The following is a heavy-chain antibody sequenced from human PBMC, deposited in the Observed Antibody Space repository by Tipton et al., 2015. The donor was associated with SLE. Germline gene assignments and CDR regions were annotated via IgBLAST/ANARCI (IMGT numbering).Heavy chain of an antibody. CDR2: INGDESST. CDR3: ARHAGRQWPLDY. Sequence: SLRLSCAASGFTFSDYWMHWVRQAPGKGLVWVSRINGDESSTSYADSVRGRFTISRDNAKNTLYLQMNSLRAEDTAVYYCARHAGRQWPLDYWGQGTLVTVSS. CDR1: GFTFSDYW. D-gene: IGHD6-19*01. V-gene: IGHV3-74*01. J-gene: IGHJ4*02.